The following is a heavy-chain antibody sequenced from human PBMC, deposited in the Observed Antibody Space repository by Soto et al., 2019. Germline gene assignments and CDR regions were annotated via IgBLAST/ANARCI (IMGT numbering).Heavy chain of an antibody. CDR3: ATQRSGGLFDN. CDR2: INPRDSDT. Sequence: EVQLVQSGTEVKKPGESLKISCKGSGYSFTSYWIGWVRQMPGKGLEWMTIINPRDSDTRYSPSFQGQVTISVDKSINTAYLQWSSLRAADTAMYYCATQRSGGLFDNWGQGTLLTVSS. V-gene: IGHV5-51*01. D-gene: IGHD3-16*01. J-gene: IGHJ4*02. CDR1: GYSFTSYW.